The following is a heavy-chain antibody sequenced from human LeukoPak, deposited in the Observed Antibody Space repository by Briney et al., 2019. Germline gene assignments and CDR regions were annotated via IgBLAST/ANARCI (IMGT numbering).Heavy chain of an antibody. D-gene: IGHD3-10*01. V-gene: IGHV1-2*02. J-gene: IGHJ6*03. CDR2: INPNSGGT. CDR1: GYTFTTYA. CDR3: AREGRDYYYYMDV. Sequence: ASVKVSCKASGYTFTTYAMNWVRQAPGQGLERMGWINPNSGGTNYAQKFQGRVTMTRDTSISTAYMELSRLRSDDTAVYYCAREGRDYYYYMDVWGKGTTVTISS.